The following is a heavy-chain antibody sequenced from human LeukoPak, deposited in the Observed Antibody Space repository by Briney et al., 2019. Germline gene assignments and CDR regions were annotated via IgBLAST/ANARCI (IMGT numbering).Heavy chain of an antibody. J-gene: IGHJ4*02. CDR2: IYSGGST. Sequence: GGSLRLSCAASGFTVSSNYMSWVRQAPGKGLEWVSAIYSGGSTYYADSVKGRFTISRDNSKNTLYLQMNSLRAEDTAVYYCASGHELTNLDYWGQGTLVTASS. D-gene: IGHD2-8*01. CDR1: GFTVSSNY. CDR3: ASGHELTNLDY. V-gene: IGHV3-53*01.